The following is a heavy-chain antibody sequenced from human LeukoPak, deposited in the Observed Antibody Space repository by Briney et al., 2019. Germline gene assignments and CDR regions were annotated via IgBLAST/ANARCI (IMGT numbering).Heavy chain of an antibody. V-gene: IGHV3-9*03. Sequence: SLRLSCAASGFSFDGYAMQWVRQAPGKGLEWVSGISWNSGSIAYADSVEGRFTISRDNAKNSLYLQMNSLRAEDMALYYCAKGYCGSISCSRGFDPWGQGTLVTVSS. J-gene: IGHJ5*02. CDR2: ISWNSGSI. CDR3: AKGYCGSISCSRGFDP. CDR1: GFSFDGYA. D-gene: IGHD2-2*01.